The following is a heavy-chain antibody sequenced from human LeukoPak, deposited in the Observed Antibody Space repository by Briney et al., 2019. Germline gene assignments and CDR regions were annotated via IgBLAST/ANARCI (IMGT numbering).Heavy chain of an antibody. CDR2: VYHTGST. CDR3: ARYNSGYYYYFDY. D-gene: IGHD3-22*01. V-gene: IGHV4-38-2*01. Sequence: SETLSLTCAVSGYSISSGYYWGWVRQPPGKGLEWIGSVYHTGSTYYNPSLESRVTISVDTSKNHFPLKLTSVTAADTAVYYCARYNSGYYYYFDYWGQGTLVTVSS. J-gene: IGHJ4*02. CDR1: GYSISSGYY.